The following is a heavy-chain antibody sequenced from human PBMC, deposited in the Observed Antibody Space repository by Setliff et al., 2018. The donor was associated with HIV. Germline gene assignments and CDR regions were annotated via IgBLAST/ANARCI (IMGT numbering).Heavy chain of an antibody. Sequence: EASVKVSCKASGFTFSNSAVLWVRQARGQRPEWIGWIVVGSGNTNYAQMFYERVTITRDMSTSTAYMELSSLRSEDTAMYYCAAAVSFCDSTSCSHYFDYWGPGTLVTVSS. CDR1: GFTFSNSA. CDR2: IVVGSGNT. V-gene: IGHV1-58*01. J-gene: IGHJ4*02. CDR3: AAAVSFCDSTSCSHYFDY. D-gene: IGHD2-2*01.